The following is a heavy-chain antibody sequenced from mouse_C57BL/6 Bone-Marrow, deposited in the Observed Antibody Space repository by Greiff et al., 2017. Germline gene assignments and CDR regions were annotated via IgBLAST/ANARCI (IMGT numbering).Heavy chain of an antibody. CDR1: GYTFTSYW. CDR3: ARSAYDIRRGFYYAMDY. CDR2: IYPGSGST. J-gene: IGHJ4*01. Sequence: QVQLQQPGAELVKPGASVKMSCKASGYTFTSYWITWVKQRPGPGLEWIGDIYPGSGSTNYNEKFKSNATLTVDTSSSTAYMQLSSLTSEDSAVYYCARSAYDIRRGFYYAMDYWGQGTSVTVSS. V-gene: IGHV1-55*01. D-gene: IGHD2-3*01.